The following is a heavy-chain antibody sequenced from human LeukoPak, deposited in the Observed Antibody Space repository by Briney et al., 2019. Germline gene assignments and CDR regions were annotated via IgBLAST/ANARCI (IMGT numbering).Heavy chain of an antibody. V-gene: IGHV1-46*01. Sequence: ASVKVSCKASGYTFTSYYMHWVRQAPGQGLEWMGVIDPSGRSTSYAQKFQGRVTMTRDTSTSTVYMELSSLRSDDTAVYYCARERFTMVRGRTSLDYWGQGTLVTVSS. D-gene: IGHD3-10*01. CDR2: IDPSGRST. CDR1: GYTFTSYY. CDR3: ARERFTMVRGRTSLDY. J-gene: IGHJ4*02.